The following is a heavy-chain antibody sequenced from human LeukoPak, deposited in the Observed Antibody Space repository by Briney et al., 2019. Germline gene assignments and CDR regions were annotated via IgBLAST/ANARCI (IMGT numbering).Heavy chain of an antibody. D-gene: IGHD2-15*01. CDR2: IYSRGST. CDR1: GFTASSTY. Sequence: PGGSLRLSCPAPGFTASSTYMNRVPQAPARGLNWVSAIYSRGSTYYGDSVKGQFTISRDNSKNTLSLQMNSLRAEDTAVYYCASSRYCSGGSCYFYYSGHGTLVTVSS. J-gene: IGHJ4*01. V-gene: IGHV3-53*01. CDR3: ASSRYCSGGSCYFYY.